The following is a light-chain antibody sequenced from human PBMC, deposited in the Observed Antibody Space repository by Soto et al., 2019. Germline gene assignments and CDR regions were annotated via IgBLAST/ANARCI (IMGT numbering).Light chain of an antibody. Sequence: QSALTQPASVSGSPGQSITISCTGTSSDVGGYNYVSWYLQHPGKAPKLMIYDVSNRPSGVSNRFSGSKSGNTASLTISGLQAEDEADYSCSSYTSSSTLEVFGTGTKVTVL. V-gene: IGLV2-14*01. CDR3: SSYTSSSTLEV. CDR2: DVS. J-gene: IGLJ1*01. CDR1: SSDVGGYNY.